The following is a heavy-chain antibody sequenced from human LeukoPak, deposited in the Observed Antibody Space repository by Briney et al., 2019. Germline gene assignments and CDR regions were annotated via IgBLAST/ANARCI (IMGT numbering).Heavy chain of an antibody. CDR2: IYYSGST. CDR1: GGSISSYY. V-gene: IGHV4-59*08. D-gene: IGHD4-17*01. Sequence: PSETLSLTCTVSGGSISSYYWSWIRQPPGKGLEWIGYIYYSGSTNYNPSLKSRVTISVDTSKNQFSLKLSSVTAADTAVYYCARHMGAGPNTVIQPYYYYYGMDVWGQGTTVTVSS. J-gene: IGHJ6*02. CDR3: ARHMGAGPNTVIQPYYYYYGMDV.